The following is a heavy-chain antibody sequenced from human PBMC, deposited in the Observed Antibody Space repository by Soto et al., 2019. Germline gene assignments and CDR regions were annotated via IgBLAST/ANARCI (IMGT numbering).Heavy chain of an antibody. CDR2: ISGSGGST. Sequence: GGSLRLSCAASGFTFSSYAMSWVRQAPGKGLEWVSAISGSGGSTYYADSVKGRFTISRDNSKNTLYLQMNSLRAEDTAVYYCAKIMTTVTTPYYYYGMDVWGQGTTVTVSS. CDR3: AKIMTTVTTPYYYYGMDV. V-gene: IGHV3-23*01. CDR1: GFTFSSYA. J-gene: IGHJ6*02. D-gene: IGHD4-4*01.